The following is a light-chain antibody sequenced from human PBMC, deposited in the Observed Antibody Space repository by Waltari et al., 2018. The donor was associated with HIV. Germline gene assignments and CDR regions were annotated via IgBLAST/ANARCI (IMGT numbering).Light chain of an antibody. V-gene: IGLV1-44*01. CDR3: AAWDDNLNAL. J-gene: IGLJ2*01. CDR2: GNN. Sequence: QSVLRQPPSASGTPGQRVTISCSGGRFNIGSNSVSWYQQLPGMAPKLLIYGNNQRPSGVPDRFSGSKSGTSASLAISGLQSDDEADYYCAAWDDNLNALFGGGTKLTVL. CDR1: RFNIGSNS.